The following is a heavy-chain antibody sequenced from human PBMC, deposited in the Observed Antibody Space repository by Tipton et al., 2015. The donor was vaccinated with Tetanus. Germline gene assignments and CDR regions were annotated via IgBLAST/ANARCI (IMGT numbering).Heavy chain of an antibody. CDR2: ITPIFXXT. CDR3: ARAPXRISRAXDY. J-gene: IGHJ4*02. CDR1: GGTFTNYA. V-gene: IGHV1-69*01. D-gene: IGHD2-21*01. Sequence: QVQLVQSGAEMKKPGSSVKVSCKASGGTFTNYAXSXXXXXXXXXXXXVGGITPIFXXTXXAPKXXGRVTITADESTNTAYMELXXXRSEDTXXXXCARAPXRISRAXDYWXXGTQXTVSS.